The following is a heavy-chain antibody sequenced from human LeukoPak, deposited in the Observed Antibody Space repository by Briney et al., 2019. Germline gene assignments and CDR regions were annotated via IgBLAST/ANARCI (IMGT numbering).Heavy chain of an antibody. D-gene: IGHD5-12*01. CDR3: ARGISGYGWYAFDI. J-gene: IGHJ3*02. V-gene: IGHV3-53*01. CDR2: IYSGGST. Sequence: PGGSLRLSCAASGFTVSSNYMSWVRQAPGKGLEWVSVIYSGGSTYYADSVKGRFTISRDNSKNTLYLQMNSLRAEDTAVYYCARGISGYGWYAFDIWGQGTMVTVSS. CDR1: GFTVSSNY.